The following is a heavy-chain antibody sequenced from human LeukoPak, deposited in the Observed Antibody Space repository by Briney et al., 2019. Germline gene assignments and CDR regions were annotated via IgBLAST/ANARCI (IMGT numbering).Heavy chain of an antibody. J-gene: IGHJ4*02. Sequence: GGSLRLSCAASGFTFSKAWMYWVRQGPGRGVEWVGRIKSKTDGGTTDYAAPVKGRFTISRDDSKNTLFLQMNSLKTEDTATYYCTTPKYSGYDFYFWGQGTLVTVSS. V-gene: IGHV3-15*01. CDR3: TTPKYSGYDFYF. CDR1: GFTFSKAW. CDR2: IKSKTDGGTT. D-gene: IGHD5-12*01.